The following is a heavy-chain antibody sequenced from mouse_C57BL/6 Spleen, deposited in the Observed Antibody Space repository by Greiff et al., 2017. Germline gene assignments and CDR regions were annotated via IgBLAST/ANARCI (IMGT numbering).Heavy chain of an antibody. D-gene: IGHD4-1*01. CDR2: IYPGDGDT. V-gene: IGHV1-82*01. J-gene: IGHJ1*03. CDR3: ARGGLGRAHWYFDV. Sequence: QVTLKESGPELVKPGASVKISCKASGYAFSSSWMNWVKQRPGKGLEWIGRIYPGDGDTNYNGKFKGKATLTADKSSSTAYMQLSSLTSEDSAVYFCARGGLGRAHWYFDVWGTGTTVTVSS. CDR1: GYAFSSSW.